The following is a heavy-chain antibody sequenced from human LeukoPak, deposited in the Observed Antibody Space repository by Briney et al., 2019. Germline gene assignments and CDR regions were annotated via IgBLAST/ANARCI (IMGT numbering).Heavy chain of an antibody. V-gene: IGHV1-18*01. CDR3: ARDPSADSVYYMDV. Sequence: ASVKVSCKASGYTFISYGISWVRQAPGQGLEWMGWISAYNDNTHYAQKLQGRVTMTTDTSTSTAYMELRSLRSDDTALYYCARDPSADSVYYMDVWGKGTTVTISS. J-gene: IGHJ6*03. CDR2: ISAYNDNT. D-gene: IGHD3-10*01. CDR1: GYTFISYG.